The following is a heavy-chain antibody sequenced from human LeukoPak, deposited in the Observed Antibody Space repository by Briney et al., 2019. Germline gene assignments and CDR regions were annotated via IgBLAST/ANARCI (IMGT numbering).Heavy chain of an antibody. CDR1: GFTFSNYI. Sequence: GRSLRLSCAASGFTFSNYIMHWVRQAPGKGLDWVAVILENGSNQYYADSVKGRFTISRDNAKNSLYLQMNSLRAEDTAVYYCARDKIGSSSVYWGQGTLVTVSS. CDR2: ILENGSNQ. CDR3: ARDKIGSSSVY. J-gene: IGHJ4*02. V-gene: IGHV3-30*04. D-gene: IGHD6-13*01.